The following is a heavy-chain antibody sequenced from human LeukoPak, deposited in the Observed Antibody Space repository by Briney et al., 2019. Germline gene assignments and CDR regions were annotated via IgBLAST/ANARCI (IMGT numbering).Heavy chain of an antibody. J-gene: IGHJ4*02. Sequence: SETLSLTCAVYGGSFSGYYWSWIRQPPGKGLEWIGEINHSGSTNYNPSLKSRVTISVDTSKNQFSLKLSSVTAADTAVYYCARIRYSSSQYFDYWGQGTLVTVSS. CDR2: INHSGST. D-gene: IGHD6-6*01. V-gene: IGHV4-34*01. CDR1: GGSFSGYY. CDR3: ARIRYSSSQYFDY.